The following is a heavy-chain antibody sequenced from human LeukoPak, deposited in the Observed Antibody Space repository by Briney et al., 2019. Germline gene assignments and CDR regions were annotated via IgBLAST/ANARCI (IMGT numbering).Heavy chain of an antibody. CDR1: GYTFTSYG. CDR3: ARDSPQYYYDSSGYYRTREFDY. CDR2: LIPIFGTA. Sequence: GASVKVSCKASGYTFTSYGISWVRQAPGLGLEWMGGLIPIFGTANYAQKFQGRVTITADESTSTAYMELSSLRSEDTAVYYCARDSPQYYYDSSGYYRTREFDYWGQGTLVTVSS. J-gene: IGHJ4*02. D-gene: IGHD3-22*01. V-gene: IGHV1-69*13.